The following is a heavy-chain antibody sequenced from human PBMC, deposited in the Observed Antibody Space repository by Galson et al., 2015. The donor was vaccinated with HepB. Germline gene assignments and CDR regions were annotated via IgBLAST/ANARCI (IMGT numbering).Heavy chain of an antibody. CDR3: ARDSRLELRLNNYFSYGMDV. CDR2: FSGCDHST. V-gene: IGHV1-18*01. Sequence: SVKVSCKASGYSFSNYGLSWIRQAPGPGLEWLGWFSGCDHSTNYAQKFQGRVTMTADASTGTAYLELRNLRSDDTAVYFCARDSRLELRLNNYFSYGMDVWGQGSAVTVSS. J-gene: IGHJ6*02. CDR1: GYSFSNYG. D-gene: IGHD1-7*01.